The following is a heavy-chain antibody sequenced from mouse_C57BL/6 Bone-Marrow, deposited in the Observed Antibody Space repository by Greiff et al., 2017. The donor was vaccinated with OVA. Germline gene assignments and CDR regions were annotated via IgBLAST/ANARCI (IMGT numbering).Heavy chain of an antibody. J-gene: IGHJ4*01. V-gene: IGHV1-15*01. D-gene: IGHD2-5*01. CDR1: GYTFTDYE. Sequence: LQESGAELVRPGASVTLSCKASGYTFTDYEMHWVKQTPVHGLEWIGAIDPETGGTAYKQKFKGKAILTADKSSSTAYMELRSLTSEDSAVYYCTRGYSNYYAMDYWGQGTSVTVSS. CDR3: TRGYSNYYAMDY. CDR2: IDPETGGT.